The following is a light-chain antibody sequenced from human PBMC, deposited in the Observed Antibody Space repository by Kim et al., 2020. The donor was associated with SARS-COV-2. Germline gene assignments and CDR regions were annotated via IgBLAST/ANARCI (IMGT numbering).Light chain of an antibody. CDR3: QQYDNLPYT. CDR1: QDINNY. Sequence: DIQMTQSPSSLSTSIGDRVTITCQASQDINNYLNWYQQKPGKAPKLLIYDASNLETGVPSRFTGSGSGTDFTFTINSLQAEDFATYYCQQYDNLPYTFGQGTKLEI. V-gene: IGKV1-33*01. J-gene: IGKJ2*01. CDR2: DAS.